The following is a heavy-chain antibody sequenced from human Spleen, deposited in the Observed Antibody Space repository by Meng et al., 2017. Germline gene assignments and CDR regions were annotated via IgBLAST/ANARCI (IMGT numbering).Heavy chain of an antibody. Sequence: GESLKISCAASGFTFRNYWMHWVRQAPGKGLVWVSRISSDGSSTTYADSVKGRFTISRDNAKNTLYLQMNSLRAEDTAVYYCARVGSSRETEYFQYWGQGTLVTVSS. CDR1: GFTFRNYW. J-gene: IGHJ1*01. V-gene: IGHV3-74*01. D-gene: IGHD6-13*01. CDR2: ISSDGSST. CDR3: ARVGSSRETEYFQY.